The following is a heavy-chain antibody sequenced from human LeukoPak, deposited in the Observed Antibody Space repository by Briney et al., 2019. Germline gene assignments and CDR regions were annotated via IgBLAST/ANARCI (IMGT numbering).Heavy chain of an antibody. J-gene: IGHJ4*02. CDR3: VRHESAGGGVWVN. D-gene: IGHD1-26*01. CDR2: SYYSGGT. CDR1: GGSINNYY. V-gene: IGHV4-59*08. Sequence: TSETLSLTCTVSGGSINNYYWSWIRQPPGKGLEWIGYSYYSGGTIYNPSLESRVTISVDTSKNQFSLRLSSVTAADTAVYYCVRHESAGGGVWVNWGQGTLVTVSS.